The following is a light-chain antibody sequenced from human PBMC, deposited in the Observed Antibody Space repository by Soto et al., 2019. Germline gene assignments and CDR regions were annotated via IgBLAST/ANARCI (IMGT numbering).Light chain of an antibody. CDR3: QSYDSSLSGFYV. J-gene: IGLJ1*01. Sequence: QSVLTQPPSASGTPGQIVAISCSGSSSNIGSNTVTWYQQLPGTAPKLLIYSTSQRSSGVPGRFSGSKSGASASLSISGLQAEDEADYYCQSYDSSLSGFYVFGTGTKLTVL. CDR1: SSNIGSNT. CDR2: STS. V-gene: IGLV1-44*01.